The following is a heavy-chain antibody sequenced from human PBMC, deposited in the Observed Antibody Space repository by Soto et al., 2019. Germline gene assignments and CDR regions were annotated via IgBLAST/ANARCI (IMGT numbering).Heavy chain of an antibody. D-gene: IGHD3-3*01. Sequence: KTSETLSLTCAVSGGSISSGGYSWSWIRQPPGKGLEWIGYIYHSGSTYYNPSLKSRVTISVDRSKNQFSLKLSSVTAADTAVYYCARGPNFWSGPLDYWGQGTLVTVSS. CDR3: ARGPNFWSGPLDY. CDR1: GGSISSGGYS. V-gene: IGHV4-30-2*01. CDR2: IYHSGST. J-gene: IGHJ4*02.